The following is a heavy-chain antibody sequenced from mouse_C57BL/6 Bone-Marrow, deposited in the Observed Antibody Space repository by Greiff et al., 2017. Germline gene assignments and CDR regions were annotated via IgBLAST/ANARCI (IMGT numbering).Heavy chain of an antibody. CDR2: INSDGGST. D-gene: IGHD2-4*01. J-gene: IGHJ1*03. CDR3: ARHALYYDYDVGYFDV. CDR1: EYEFPSHD. Sequence: EVHLVESGGGLVQPGESLKLSCESNEYEFPSHDMSWVRKTPEKRLELVAAINSDGGSTYYPDTMERRFIISRDNTKKTLYLQMSSLRSEDTALYYCARHALYYDYDVGYFDVWGTGTTVTVSS. V-gene: IGHV5-2*01.